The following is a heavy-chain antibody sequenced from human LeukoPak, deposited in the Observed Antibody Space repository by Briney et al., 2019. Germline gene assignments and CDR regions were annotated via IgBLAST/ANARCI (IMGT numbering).Heavy chain of an antibody. J-gene: IGHJ4*02. CDR2: ISSTSIYR. CDR3: ARAIRQVGSDY. CDR1: GFTFSSYS. Sequence: PGGSLRLSCAASGFTFSSYSMNWVRQAPGKGLEWVSSISSTSIYRYYTDSVKGRFTISRDNAKNSLYLQMNSLRAEDTAVYYCARAIRQVGSDYWGQGTLVTVSS. V-gene: IGHV3-21*04. D-gene: IGHD1-26*01.